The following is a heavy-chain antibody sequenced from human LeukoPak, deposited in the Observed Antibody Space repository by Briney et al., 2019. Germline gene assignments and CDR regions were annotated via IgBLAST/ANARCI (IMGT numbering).Heavy chain of an antibody. D-gene: IGHD1-26*01. CDR1: GGSFSGYY. CDR2: INHSGST. Sequence: PSETLSLTCAVYGGSFSGYYWSWIRQPPGKGLEWIGEINHSGSTNYNPSLKSRVTISVGTSKNQFSLKLSSVTAADTAVYYCASLGSYYFDYWGQGTLVTVSS. V-gene: IGHV4-34*01. CDR3: ASLGSYYFDY. J-gene: IGHJ4*02.